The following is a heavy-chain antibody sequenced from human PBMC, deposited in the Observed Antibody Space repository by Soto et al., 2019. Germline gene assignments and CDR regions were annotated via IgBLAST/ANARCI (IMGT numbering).Heavy chain of an antibody. J-gene: IGHJ6*02. CDR3: ARDRGVPDYYYYYGMDV. D-gene: IGHD3-10*01. Sequence: QVQLVQSGAEVKKPGSSVKVSCKASGGTFSSYTISWVRQAPGQGLEWMGRIIPILGIANYAQKFQGRVTITADKSTSTAYMELSSLRSEDTAVYNCARDRGVPDYYYYYGMDVWGQGTTVTVSS. CDR1: GGTFSSYT. V-gene: IGHV1-69*08. CDR2: IIPILGIA.